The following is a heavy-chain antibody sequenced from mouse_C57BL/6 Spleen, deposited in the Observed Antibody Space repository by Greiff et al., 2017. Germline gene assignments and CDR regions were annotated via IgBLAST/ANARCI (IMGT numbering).Heavy chain of an antibody. CDR2: IDPNSGGT. D-gene: IGHD2-3*01. CDR3: ARRGDGYYERFAY. Sequence: QVQLQQPGAELVKPGASVKLSCKASGYTFTSYWMHWVKQRPGRGLEWIGRIDPNSGGTKYNEKFKSKATLTVDKPSSTAYMQLSSLTSEDSAVYYCARRGDGYYERFAYWGQGTLVTVSA. CDR1: GYTFTSYW. V-gene: IGHV1-72*01. J-gene: IGHJ3*01.